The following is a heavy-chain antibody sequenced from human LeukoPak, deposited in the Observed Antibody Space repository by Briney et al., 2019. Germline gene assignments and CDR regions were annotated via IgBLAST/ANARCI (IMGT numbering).Heavy chain of an antibody. CDR3: ASDTT. CDR1: GFTFSSYW. V-gene: IGHV3-7*01. J-gene: IGHJ4*02. Sequence: GGSLRLSCAASGFTFSSYWISWVPQAPGKGLEWVANINQDGSEKYYVDSVKGRFTISRDNAKNSLYLQMNSLRAEDTAVYYCASDTTWGQGPLVTVSS. D-gene: IGHD1-14*01. CDR2: INQDGSEK.